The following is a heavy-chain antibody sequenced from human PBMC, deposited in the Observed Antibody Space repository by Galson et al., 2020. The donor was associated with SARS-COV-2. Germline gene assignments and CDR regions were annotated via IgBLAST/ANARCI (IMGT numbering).Heavy chain of an antibody. CDR2: ISSSGSTI. V-gene: IGHV3-48*03. D-gene: IGHD6-19*01. J-gene: IGHJ6*02. CDR1: AFTFRSYE. CDR3: AREIAWLVRVGMDV. Sequence: GGSLRLSCAASAFTFRSYEMNWVRQAPGKGLECVSYISSSGSTIYYADSVKGRFTIARDNAKNSLYLQMNSLRAEDTAVYYCAREIAWLVRVGMDVWGQGTTVTVSS.